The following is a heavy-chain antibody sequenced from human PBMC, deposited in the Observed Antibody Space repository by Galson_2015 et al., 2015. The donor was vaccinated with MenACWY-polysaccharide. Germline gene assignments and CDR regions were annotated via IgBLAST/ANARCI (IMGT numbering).Heavy chain of an antibody. V-gene: IGHV3-7*03. Sequence: SLRLSCAASGFTFSSYWMSWVRQAPGKGLEWVANIKEGGSEKYYVDSVKGRFTISRDNAKNSLYLQMNSLRAEDTAVYYCARVSVRFGGARTSVIDYWGQGTLVTASS. D-gene: IGHD3-16*01. CDR3: ARVSVRFGGARTSVIDY. CDR1: GFTFSSYW. CDR2: IKEGGSEK. J-gene: IGHJ4*02.